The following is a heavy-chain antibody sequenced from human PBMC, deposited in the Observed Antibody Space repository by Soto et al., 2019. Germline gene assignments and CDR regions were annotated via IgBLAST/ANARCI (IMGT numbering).Heavy chain of an antibody. CDR3: ARVRLVRKMVVAATPDWWFDP. V-gene: IGHV4-59*01. D-gene: IGHD2-15*01. J-gene: IGHJ5*02. CDR1: GGSISSYY. Sequence: PSETLSLTCTVSGGSISSYYWSWIRQPPGKGLEWIGYIYYSGSTNYNPSLKGRVTISVDTSKNQFSLKLSSVTAADTAVYYCARVRLVRKMVVAATPDWWFDPWGQGTLVTVSS. CDR2: IYYSGST.